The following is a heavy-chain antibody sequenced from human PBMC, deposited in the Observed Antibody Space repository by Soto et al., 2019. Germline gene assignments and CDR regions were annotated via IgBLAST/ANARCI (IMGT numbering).Heavy chain of an antibody. V-gene: IGHV3-30*18. D-gene: IGHD3-22*01. CDR1: GFTFSSYG. J-gene: IGHJ4*02. CDR3: AKDWGIPMIVVVMDY. Sequence: LRLSCAASGFTFSSYGMHWVRQAPGKGLEWVAVISYDGSNKYYADSVKGRFTISRDNSENTLYLQMNSLRAEDTAVYYCAKDWGIPMIVVVMDYWGQGPLATISS. CDR2: ISYDGSNK.